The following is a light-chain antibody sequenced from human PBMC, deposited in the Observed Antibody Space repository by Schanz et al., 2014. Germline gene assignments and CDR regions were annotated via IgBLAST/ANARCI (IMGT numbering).Light chain of an antibody. V-gene: IGLV2-14*01. CDR1: SSDVGGYNY. CDR3: SSFTSSSTVV. Sequence: QSALTQPPSASGSPGQSVTISCTGTSSDVGGYNYVSWYQQHPGKAPKLMIFAVNNRPSGVSNRFSGSKSGNTASLTISGLQAEDEADYYCSSFTSSSTVVFGGGTKLTVL. CDR2: AVN. J-gene: IGLJ2*01.